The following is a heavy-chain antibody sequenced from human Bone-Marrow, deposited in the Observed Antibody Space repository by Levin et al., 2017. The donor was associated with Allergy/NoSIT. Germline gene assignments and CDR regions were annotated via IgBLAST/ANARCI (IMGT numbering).Heavy chain of an antibody. J-gene: IGHJ6*02. CDR3: ARGPVMITTTHYYSSGLDV. Sequence: GASVKVSCKASGYTLTSHGITWVRQAPGHGLEYMGWINTDNGNATYAQTFKGRVTLTTDTSTSTAYMEVRSLKSDDTAMYFCARGPVMITTTHYYSSGLDVWGQGTTVTVSS. CDR2: INTDNGNA. V-gene: IGHV1-18*01. D-gene: IGHD3-16*01. CDR1: GYTLTSHG.